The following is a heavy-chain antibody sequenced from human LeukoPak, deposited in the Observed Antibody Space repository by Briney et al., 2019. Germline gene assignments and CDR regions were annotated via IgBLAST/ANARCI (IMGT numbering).Heavy chain of an antibody. CDR2: FSGSGGST. Sequence: GGSLRLSCAASGFTFSSYAMSWVRQAPGKGLEWVSAFSGSGGSTYYADSVKGRFTISRDNSKNTLYLQMNSLRAEDTAVYYCAKGDEYSGYDMLIDYWGQGTLVTVSS. CDR1: GFTFSSYA. V-gene: IGHV3-23*01. J-gene: IGHJ4*02. D-gene: IGHD5-12*01. CDR3: AKGDEYSGYDMLIDY.